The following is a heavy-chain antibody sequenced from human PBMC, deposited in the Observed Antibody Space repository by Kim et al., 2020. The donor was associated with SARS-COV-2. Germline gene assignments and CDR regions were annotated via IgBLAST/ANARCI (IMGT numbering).Heavy chain of an antibody. D-gene: IGHD3-3*01. V-gene: IGHV4-39*01. Sequence: SLKSRVTISVDTSKNQFSLKLSSVTAADTAVYYCARYGPPLLRFPWSGSDWGQGTLVTVSS. CDR3: ARYGPPLLRFPWSGSD. J-gene: IGHJ4*02.